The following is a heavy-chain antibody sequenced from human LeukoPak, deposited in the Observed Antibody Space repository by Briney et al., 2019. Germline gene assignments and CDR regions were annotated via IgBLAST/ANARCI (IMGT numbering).Heavy chain of an antibody. V-gene: IGHV3-30*18. CDR1: GFTFRKYG. J-gene: IGHJ4*02. Sequence: GGSLRLSCAASGFTFRKYGIHWVRQAPGKGLEWVAVISEDESDKQYADSVKGRFTISRDNSKNTVYLQMNSLRAEDTAVYYCAKDRRHYDSTGYYWYFDYWGQGTLVTVSS. CDR3: AKDRRHYDSTGYYWYFDY. D-gene: IGHD3-22*01. CDR2: ISEDESDK.